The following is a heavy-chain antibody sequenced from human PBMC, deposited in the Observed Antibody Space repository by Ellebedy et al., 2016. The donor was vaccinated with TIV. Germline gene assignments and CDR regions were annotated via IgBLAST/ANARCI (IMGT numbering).Heavy chain of an antibody. CDR3: AREGRELESEDAFDI. D-gene: IGHD1-1*01. CDR1: GFTFSSYS. V-gene: IGHV3-21*01. J-gene: IGHJ3*02. Sequence: PGGSLRLSCAASGFTFSSYSMNWVRQAPGKGLEWVSSISGRGNYIYYADSLKGRFTISRDNAKNSLYLQVNSLRAEDTAVYYCAREGRELESEDAFDIWGQGTLVTVSS. CDR2: ISGRGNYI.